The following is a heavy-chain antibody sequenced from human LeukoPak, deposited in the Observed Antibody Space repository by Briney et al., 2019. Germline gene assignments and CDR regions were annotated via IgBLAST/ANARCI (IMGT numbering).Heavy chain of an antibody. CDR2: VSGSGGST. D-gene: IGHD4-11*01. Sequence: GGSLRLSCAASGFTFTSYAVSWVRQAPGKGLEWVSAVSGSGGSTYYADSVKSRFTVSRDNSKNTLYLLMNSLRADDTAIYYCAKDIGNYNWHFDFWGRGTLVTVSS. J-gene: IGHJ2*01. CDR1: GFTFTSYA. CDR3: AKDIGNYNWHFDF. V-gene: IGHV3-23*01.